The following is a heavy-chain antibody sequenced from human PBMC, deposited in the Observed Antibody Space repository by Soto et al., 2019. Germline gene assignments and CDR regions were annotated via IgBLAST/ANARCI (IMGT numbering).Heavy chain of an antibody. CDR3: ARDGPQGKNHYYYYYMDV. CDR1: GFTVSSNY. V-gene: IGHV3-66*01. CDR2: IYSGGST. Sequence: GGSLRLSCAASGFTVSSNYMSWVRQAPGKGLEWVSVIYSGGSTYYADSVKGRFTISRDNSKNTLYLQMNSLRAEDTAVYYCARDGPQGKNHYYYYYMDVWGKGTTVTVSS. J-gene: IGHJ6*03.